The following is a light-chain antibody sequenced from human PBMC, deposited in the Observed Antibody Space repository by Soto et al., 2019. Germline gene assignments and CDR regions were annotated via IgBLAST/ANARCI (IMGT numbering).Light chain of an antibody. CDR1: QTVNNN. CDR2: AAS. Sequence: DIVMTQSPATLSVSPGEGATLSCRASQTVNNNLAWYQQKPGQTPRLLIYAASSRATGIPARFSGSGSGTEFIFSISGLQSEDFALYHCLHYNNWPRFGQGTKVDIK. J-gene: IGKJ1*01. V-gene: IGKV3-15*01. CDR3: LHYNNWPR.